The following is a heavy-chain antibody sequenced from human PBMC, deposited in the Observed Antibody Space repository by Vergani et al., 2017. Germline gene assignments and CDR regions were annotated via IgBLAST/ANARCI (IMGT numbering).Heavy chain of an antibody. J-gene: IGHJ4*02. D-gene: IGHD2-15*01. V-gene: IGHV4-39*01. CDR2: MVYGGST. Sequence: QVQLQESGPGLVKPSETLSLTCTVSGDSVISTDYHWGWIRQPPGKGLEWIGSMVYGGSTSYNPSLGSRISISFETPKNQFSLRLTSVTAADTAVYYCASKRGACRAAYCHSYDFWGPGTLVGVSS. CDR1: GDSVISTDYH. CDR3: ASKRGACRAAYCHSYDF.